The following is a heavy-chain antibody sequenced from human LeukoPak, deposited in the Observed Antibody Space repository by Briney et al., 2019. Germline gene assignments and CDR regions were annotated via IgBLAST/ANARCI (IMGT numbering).Heavy chain of an antibody. D-gene: IGHD2-2*01. CDR1: GYTFTDYY. J-gene: IGHJ4*02. V-gene: IGHV1-2*02. CDR3: ARDVGEYCSSINCYASDK. CDR2: INPNSGGT. Sequence: GASVKVSCKASGYTFTDYYMHWVRRAPGQGLEWMGWINPNSGGTKYAQRFQGRVTMTRDTSISTAYMELSRLRSDDTAVFYCARDVGEYCSSINCYASDKWGQGTLVTVSS.